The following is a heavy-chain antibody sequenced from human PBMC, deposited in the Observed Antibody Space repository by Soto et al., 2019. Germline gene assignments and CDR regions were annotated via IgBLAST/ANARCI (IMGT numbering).Heavy chain of an antibody. CDR1: GFSLSTSGMC. CDR3: AQIPRRINYYYGMDV. J-gene: IGHJ6*02. V-gene: IGHV2-70*01. D-gene: IGHD6-6*01. Sequence: SGPTLVNPTQTLTLTRTFSGFSLSTSGMCVSWIRQPPGKALEWLALIDWDDDKYYSTSLKTRLTISKDTSKNQVVLTMTNMDPVDTATYYCAQIPRRINYYYGMDVWGQGTTVTVSS. CDR2: IDWDDDK.